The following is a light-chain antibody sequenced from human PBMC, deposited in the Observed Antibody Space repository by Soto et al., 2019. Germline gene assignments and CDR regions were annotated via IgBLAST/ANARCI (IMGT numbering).Light chain of an antibody. CDR2: GAS. CDR1: QSVSSSF. Sequence: EIVLTQSPGTLSLSPGERATLSCRASQSVSSSFLAWYQQKPGQAPRLLIYGASSRATGIPDRFSGSGSGTDFTLTISRLEPVDFAVYYCQLYGSSPRLTFGGGAKVEIK. J-gene: IGKJ4*01. V-gene: IGKV3-20*01. CDR3: QLYGSSPRLT.